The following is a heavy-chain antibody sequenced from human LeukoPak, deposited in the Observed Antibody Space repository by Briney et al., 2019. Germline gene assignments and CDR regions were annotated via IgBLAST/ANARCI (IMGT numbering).Heavy chain of an antibody. V-gene: IGHV4-59*08. CDR1: GGSISSYY. Sequence: SETLSLTCTVSGGSISSYYWSWIRQPPGKGLEWIGYIYYSGGTNYNPSLKRRGTISVDTSKNQFPLKLSSVTAADTAVYYCARHRANYDILTGYYQPRYYFDYWGQGTLVTVSS. CDR3: ARHRANYDILTGYYQPRYYFDY. CDR2: IYYSGGT. D-gene: IGHD3-9*01. J-gene: IGHJ4*02.